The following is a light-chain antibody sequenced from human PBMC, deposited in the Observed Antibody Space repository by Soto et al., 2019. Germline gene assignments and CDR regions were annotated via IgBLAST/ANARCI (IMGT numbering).Light chain of an antibody. J-gene: IGKJ1*01. CDR3: QQVNSYPWT. CDR2: AAS. V-gene: IGKV1-9*01. CDR1: QGISGY. Sequence: IQMTQSPSSVSASVGDRVTITSRASQGISGYLAWYQQKPGKAPKLLIYAASTLQSGVPSRFSGSGSGTECTLTISSLQPEDFASYYCQQVNSYPWTFGQGTKVDIK.